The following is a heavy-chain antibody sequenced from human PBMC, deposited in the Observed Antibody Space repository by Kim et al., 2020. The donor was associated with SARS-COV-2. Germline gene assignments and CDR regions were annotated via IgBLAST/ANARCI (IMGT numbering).Heavy chain of an antibody. CDR3: ASRYGYSSSQGDENWFDP. CDR1: GGSFSGYY. Sequence: SETLSLTCAVYGGSFSGYYWSWIRQPPGKGLEWIGEINHSGSTNYNPSLKSRVTISVDTSKNQFSLKLSSVTAADTAVYYCASRYGYSSSQGDENWFDPWGQGTLVTVSS. V-gene: IGHV4-34*01. D-gene: IGHD6-13*01. J-gene: IGHJ5*02. CDR2: INHSGST.